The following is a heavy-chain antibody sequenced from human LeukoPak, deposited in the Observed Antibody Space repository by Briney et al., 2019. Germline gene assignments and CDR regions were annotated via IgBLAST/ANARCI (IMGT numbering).Heavy chain of an antibody. J-gene: IGHJ4*02. Sequence: SETLSLTCAVYGGSFSGYYWSWIRQPPGKELEWIGEINHSGSTNYNPSLKSRVTISVDTSKNQFSLKLSSVTAADTAVYYCARGREYDFWSGYYPYWGQGTLVTVSS. CDR2: INHSGST. CDR1: GGSFSGYY. D-gene: IGHD3-3*01. CDR3: ARGREYDFWSGYYPY. V-gene: IGHV4-34*01.